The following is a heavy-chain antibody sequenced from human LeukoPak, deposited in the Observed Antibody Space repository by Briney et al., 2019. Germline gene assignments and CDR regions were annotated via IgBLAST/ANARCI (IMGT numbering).Heavy chain of an antibody. V-gene: IGHV3-30*03. D-gene: IGHD2-8*02. J-gene: IGHJ5*02. Sequence: GTSLRLSCAASGFIFSNFGMHWVRQAPGKGLEWVAVIAYDGRNKYYGDAVKGRFTISRDNAKNTLYLQMSSLRAEDTAVYYCARVLTGSWDWFDPWGQGTLVTVSS. CDR2: IAYDGRNK. CDR3: ARVLTGSWDWFDP. CDR1: GFIFSNFG.